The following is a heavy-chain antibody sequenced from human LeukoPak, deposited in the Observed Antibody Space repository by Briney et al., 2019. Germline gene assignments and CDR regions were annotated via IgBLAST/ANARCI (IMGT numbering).Heavy chain of an antibody. Sequence: GGSLRLSCAASGFTFSSYEMNWVRQAPGKGREWVSYISSSGSTIYYADSVKGRFPISRDNSRNTAYLQMTRLRAEDTAVYYCASRGHVGSGTYSPYDYWGQGTLVTVSS. J-gene: IGHJ4*02. D-gene: IGHD3-10*01. CDR3: ASRGHVGSGTYSPYDY. CDR1: GFTFSSYE. CDR2: ISSSGSTI. V-gene: IGHV3-48*03.